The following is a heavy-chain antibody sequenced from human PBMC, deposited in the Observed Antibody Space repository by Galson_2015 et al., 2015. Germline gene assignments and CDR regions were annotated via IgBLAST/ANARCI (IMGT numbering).Heavy chain of an antibody. D-gene: IGHD1-26*01. V-gene: IGHV4-59*01. CDR2: IYSSGST. CDR1: GVSITNSY. CDR3: ARDAGVGPGSYDC. J-gene: IGHJ4*02. Sequence: SETLSLTCSVSGVSITNSYWSWIRQPPGKGLEWIGYIYSSGSTNYNPSLKSRVTISVDTSKKQLSLNLSSVTAADTAMYYCARDAGVGPGSYDCWGQGTLVTVSS.